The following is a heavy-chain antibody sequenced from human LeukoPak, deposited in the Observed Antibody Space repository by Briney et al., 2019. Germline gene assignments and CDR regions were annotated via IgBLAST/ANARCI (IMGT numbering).Heavy chain of an antibody. CDR1: GFTFTSYA. V-gene: IGHV3-23*01. Sequence: QPGWSLRLSCAASGFTFTSYAMSWVRQAPGKGLEWVSAISGSGGSTYYADSVKGRFTISRDNSKGTLYLQMNSLRAEDTAVYYCAKVRLAAGYSSSWYGSDNWFDPWGQGTLVTVSS. CDR3: AKVRLAAGYSSSWYGSDNWFDP. D-gene: IGHD6-13*01. J-gene: IGHJ5*02. CDR2: ISGSGGST.